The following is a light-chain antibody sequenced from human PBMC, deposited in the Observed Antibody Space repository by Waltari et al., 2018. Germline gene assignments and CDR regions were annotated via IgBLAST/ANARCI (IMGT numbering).Light chain of an antibody. CDR3: QQSYSILPYT. CDR1: QSISNS. Sequence: DIQMTQSPSSLSASVGDRVTITCRASQSISNSLNWYQQKPGKAPKLLIYAASSLQSGVPSRFSGSGSGTDFTLTVSSLQPEDFATYYCQQSYSILPYTFGQGTKLDIK. CDR2: AAS. J-gene: IGKJ2*01. V-gene: IGKV1-39*01.